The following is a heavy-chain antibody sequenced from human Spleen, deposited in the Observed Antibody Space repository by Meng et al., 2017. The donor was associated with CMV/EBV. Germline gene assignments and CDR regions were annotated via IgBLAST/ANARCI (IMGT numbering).Heavy chain of an antibody. CDR3: AYQLIDQFYYYGVDV. V-gene: IGHV3-7*01. CDR1: GFTFSDSW. D-gene: IGHD2-2*02. J-gene: IGHJ6*02. Sequence: GESLKISCAASGFTFSDSWMSWVRQAPGKGLEWVANIKQDGSEKNYVDSVKGRFTISRDNAKNSLYLQMNSLRAEDTAVYYCAYQLIDQFYYYGVDVWGQGTTVTVSS. CDR2: IKQDGSEK.